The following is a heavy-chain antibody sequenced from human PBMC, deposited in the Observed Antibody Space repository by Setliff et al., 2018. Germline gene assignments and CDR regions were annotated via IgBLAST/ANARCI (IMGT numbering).Heavy chain of an antibody. CDR3: VRGSRSWGPRDYYYMDV. Sequence: ASVKVSCRASADTFSRYDITWVRQAPGQGLEWMGWISPYNGKTEHAQMFQGRVTMATDRMTNTAYMELRSLKSDDTAVYYCVRGSRSWGPRDYYYMDVWGQGTTVTVSS. D-gene: IGHD2-2*01. CDR1: ADTFSRYD. J-gene: IGHJ6*03. CDR2: ISPYNGKT. V-gene: IGHV1-18*01.